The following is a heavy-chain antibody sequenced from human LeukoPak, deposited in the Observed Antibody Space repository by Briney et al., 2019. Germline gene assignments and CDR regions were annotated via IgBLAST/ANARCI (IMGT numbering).Heavy chain of an antibody. D-gene: IGHD2-15*01. CDR3: ARDVSPLLAYYYYYMDV. J-gene: IGHJ6*03. CDR1: GYTVTSYG. CDR2: ISAYNGNT. Sequence: ASVKVSCKASGYTVTSYGISWVRQAPGQGLEWMGWISAYNGNTNYAQKLQGRVTMTTDTSTSTAYMELRSLRSDDTAVYYCARDVSPLLAYYYYYMDVWGKGTTVTVSS. V-gene: IGHV1-18*01.